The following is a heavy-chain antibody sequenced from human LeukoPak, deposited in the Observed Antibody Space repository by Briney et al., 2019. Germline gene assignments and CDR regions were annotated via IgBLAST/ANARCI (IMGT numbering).Heavy chain of an antibody. V-gene: IGHV3-48*03. CDR1: GFTFSSYE. J-gene: IGHJ4*02. CDR3: AILKSGSYYTDFDY. D-gene: IGHD3-10*01. Sequence: GGSLRLSCAASGFTFSSYEMNWVRQAPGKGLEWVSYISSSGSTIYYADSVKGRFTISRDNAKSSLYLQMNSLRAEDTAVYYCAILKSGSYYTDFDYWGQGTLVTVSS. CDR2: ISSSGSTI.